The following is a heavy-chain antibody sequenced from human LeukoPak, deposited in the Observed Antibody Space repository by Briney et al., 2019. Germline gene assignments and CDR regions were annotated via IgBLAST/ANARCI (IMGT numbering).Heavy chain of an antibody. CDR1: SDSY. D-gene: IGHD1-1*01. V-gene: IGHV3-11*04. J-gene: IGHJ4*02. CDR2: IGRSGTTI. Sequence: SDSYWGWIRQVPGKGLEWVSYIGRSGTTIHYADSVKGRFTISWDNAKKSLYLQMNSLRAEDTAVYYCARDAATGTGFFDYWGQGTLVTVSS. CDR3: ARDAATGTGFFDY.